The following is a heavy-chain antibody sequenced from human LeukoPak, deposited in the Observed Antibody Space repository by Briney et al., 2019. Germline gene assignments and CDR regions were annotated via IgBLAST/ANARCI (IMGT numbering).Heavy chain of an antibody. CDR2: ISKDGSDK. J-gene: IGHJ4*01. V-gene: IGHV3-30-3*01. CDR1: GFTFSDYA. Sequence: GGSLRLSCAASGFTFSDYAMHWVRQAPGKGLEWVAVISKDGSDKYYPGSVRGRFTISRDNSKNTTYLQMDSLRAEDTAIYYCARDYWWNYDYWGHGILVTVSS. D-gene: IGHD1-7*01. CDR3: ARDYWWNYDY.